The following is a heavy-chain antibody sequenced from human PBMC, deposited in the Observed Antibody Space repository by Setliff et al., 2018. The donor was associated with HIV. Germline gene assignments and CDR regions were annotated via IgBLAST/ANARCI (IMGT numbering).Heavy chain of an antibody. J-gene: IGHJ6*02. Sequence: LRLSCAASGFTFSSYAMSWVRQAPGKGLEWVSAISGSGGSTYYADSVKGRFTISRDNSKNTLYLQMNSLRAEDTAVYYCAKGFRRFYYYYGMDVWGQGTTVTVSS. CDR2: ISGSGGST. CDR3: AKGFRRFYYYYGMDV. CDR1: GFTFSSYA. V-gene: IGHV3-23*01.